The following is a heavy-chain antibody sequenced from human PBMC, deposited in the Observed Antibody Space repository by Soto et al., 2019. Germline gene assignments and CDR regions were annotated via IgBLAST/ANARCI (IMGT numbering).Heavy chain of an antibody. CDR3: ARDLKGSRTDYNYGMDV. V-gene: IGHV3-74*01. CDR2: INSDGSTT. CDR1: GFTFNTYW. Sequence: EVQLVESGGALVQPGGSLRLSCAASGFTFNTYWMHWVRQAPGKGLVWVSRINSDGSTTGYADSVKGRFTISRDNAKNTLYLQMNSLGAGDTAVYYCARDLKGSRTDYNYGMDVWGQGTTVTVSS. J-gene: IGHJ6*02.